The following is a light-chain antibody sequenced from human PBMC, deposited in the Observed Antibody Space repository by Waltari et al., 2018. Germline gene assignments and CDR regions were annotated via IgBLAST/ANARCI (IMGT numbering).Light chain of an antibody. J-gene: IGKJ3*01. CDR3: QQYYSTPFT. CDR2: WAS. Sequence: DIVMTQSPDSLGVSLGERATINCKSSQSVLHSSNNENSFTWYQQKPGQPPKLLIYWASTRESGVPDRFSGSGSGTDFTLTINSLQTEDVAVYYCQQYYSTPFTFGPGTKVDIK. V-gene: IGKV4-1*01. CDR1: QSVLHSSNNENS.